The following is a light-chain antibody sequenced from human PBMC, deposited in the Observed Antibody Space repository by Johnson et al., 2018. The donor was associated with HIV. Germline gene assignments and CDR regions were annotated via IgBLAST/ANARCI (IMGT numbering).Light chain of an antibody. V-gene: IGLV1-51*01. J-gene: IGLJ1*01. CDR2: ENN. Sequence: QPALTQPPSVSAAPGQKVTISCSGSSSNIGNNYVSWYQQVPGTAPKLLIYENNKRPSGIPDRFSGSKSGTSATLGITGLQTGDEADYYCGTWDTSLSAYVFGTGTKVTVL. CDR3: GTWDTSLSAYV. CDR1: SSNIGNNY.